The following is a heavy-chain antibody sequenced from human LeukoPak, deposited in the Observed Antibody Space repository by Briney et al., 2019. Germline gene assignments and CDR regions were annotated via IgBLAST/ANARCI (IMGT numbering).Heavy chain of an antibody. J-gene: IGHJ5*02. Sequence: SQTLSLTCAISGDSVSSNSVTWNWVRKSPSRGLEWLGRTYYRSTWYNDYAVSVRGRITVNPDTSKNQFSLHLNSVTPEDTAVYYCARRLTQYDCFDPWGQGILVTVSS. V-gene: IGHV6-1*01. CDR1: GDSVSSNSVT. CDR2: TYYRSTWYN. D-gene: IGHD2-2*01. CDR3: ARRLTQYDCFDP.